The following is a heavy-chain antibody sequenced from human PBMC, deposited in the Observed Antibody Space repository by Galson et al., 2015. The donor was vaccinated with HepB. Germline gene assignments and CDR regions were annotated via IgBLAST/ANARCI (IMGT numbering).Heavy chain of an antibody. CDR1: GYTFKYFG. V-gene: IGHV3-30*18. CDR2: VSFDGSNK. CDR3: AKDAQVQMWLLAWYFDP. J-gene: IGHJ2*01. Sequence: SLRLSCAASGYTFKYFGIHWVRQAPGRGLEWVAGVSFDGSNKYYADSVKGRFTISRDNSKNTLYLQMNSLRRDDTAVYYCAKDAQVQMWLLAWYFDPWGRGTPVIVSS. D-gene: IGHD2-21*02.